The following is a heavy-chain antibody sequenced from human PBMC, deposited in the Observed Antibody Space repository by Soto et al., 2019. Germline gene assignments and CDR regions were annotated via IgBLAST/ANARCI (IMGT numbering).Heavy chain of an antibody. Sequence: GASVKVSCKASGYTFTGYYMHWVRQAPGQGLEWMGWINPNSGGTNYAQKFQGWVTMTRDTSISTAYMELSSLRSEDTAVYYCAAVDDFWSGPYYFDYRGQGTLVTVSS. CDR3: AAVDDFWSGPYYFDY. V-gene: IGHV1-2*04. CDR2: INPNSGGT. D-gene: IGHD3-3*01. CDR1: GYTFTGYY. J-gene: IGHJ4*02.